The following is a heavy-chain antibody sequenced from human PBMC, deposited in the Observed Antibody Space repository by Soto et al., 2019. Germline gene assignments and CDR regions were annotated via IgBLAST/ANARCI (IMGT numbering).Heavy chain of an antibody. Sequence: ASVKVSCKASGYTFTGYYIHWVRQAPGQGLEWMGWINPNSGGTKYPQKFQGRVTMTRDTSIRTVYMSLTGLKSDDEAVYFCARDLAKGGGSAVFDYWGQGPLVTVSS. CDR1: GYTFTGYY. V-gene: IGHV1-2*02. D-gene: IGHD2-15*01. J-gene: IGHJ4*02. CDR3: ARDLAKGGGSAVFDY. CDR2: INPNSGGT.